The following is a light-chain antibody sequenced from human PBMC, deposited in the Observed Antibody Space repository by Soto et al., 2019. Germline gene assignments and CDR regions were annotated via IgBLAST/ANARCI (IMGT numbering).Light chain of an antibody. Sequence: GDRVTITCRASQTISTWMAWYQQKPGKAPKLLVYDASTLQSGVASRFSGSGSGTEFTLTISSLESDDFATYYCQQYHRYSTFGQGTKVDIK. J-gene: IGKJ1*01. CDR2: DAS. CDR3: QQYHRYST. CDR1: QTISTW. V-gene: IGKV1-5*01.